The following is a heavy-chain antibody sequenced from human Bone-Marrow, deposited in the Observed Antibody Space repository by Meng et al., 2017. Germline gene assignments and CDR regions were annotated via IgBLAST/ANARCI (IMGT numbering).Heavy chain of an antibody. CDR1: GVSFTDAW. V-gene: IGHV3-15*04. J-gene: IGHJ4*02. CDR3: ATGAAAADH. D-gene: IGHD6-13*01. Sequence: EVRLVESGGGSVKPGGSLRLSCVASGVSFTDAWMSWVRQAPGEGLEWVGRIETKSEGGTADYAAPVKGRFSISRDDSKNTLYLQMNTLISEDTGVYFCATGAAAADHWGQGTLVTVSS. CDR2: IETKSEGGTA.